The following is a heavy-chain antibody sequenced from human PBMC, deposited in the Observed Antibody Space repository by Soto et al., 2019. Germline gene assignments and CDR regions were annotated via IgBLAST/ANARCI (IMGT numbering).Heavy chain of an antibody. CDR2: TYYRSKWYN. CDR1: GDSVSSNDAA. D-gene: IGHD5-12*01. CDR3: ARDRMATITATRYYYGMDV. J-gene: IGHJ6*02. V-gene: IGHV6-1*01. Sequence: PSQTLSLTCAISGDSVSSNDAAWNWIRQSPSRGLEWPGMTYYRSKWYNDYAVSVKSRITINPDTSKNQFSLQLNSVTPEDTAVYYCARDRMATITATRYYYGMDVWGQGTTVTVSS.